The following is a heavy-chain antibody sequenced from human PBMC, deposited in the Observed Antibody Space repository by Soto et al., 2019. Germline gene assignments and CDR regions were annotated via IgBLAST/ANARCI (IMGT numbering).Heavy chain of an antibody. D-gene: IGHD2-15*01. CDR3: AGGYCSSGSCLRGGWFDP. J-gene: IGHJ5*02. CDR2: IRSSGSHI. Sequence: EVQLVESGGGLVKPGGSLRLSCAASGFTFSSSNMNWVRQAPGKGLEWVSSIRSSGSHIYYADSVKGRFTISRDNAKKLLFLQMNSLRVEETAVYYGAGGYCSSGSCLRGGWFDPWGQGPLVNVCS. CDR1: GFTFSSSN. V-gene: IGHV3-21*01.